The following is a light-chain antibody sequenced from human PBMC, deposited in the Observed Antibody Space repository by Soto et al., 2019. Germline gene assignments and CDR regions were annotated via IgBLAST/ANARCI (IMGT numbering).Light chain of an antibody. CDR1: QSVSSY. CDR3: QQRSDWHT. Sequence: EIVLTQSPATLSLSPGERATLSCRASQSVSSYLAWSQQKPGQAPRLLIYDSSNRATGTPARFSGSGSGTDFALTISSLEPEDFAVYYCQQRSDWHTFGGGTRVEIK. J-gene: IGKJ4*01. V-gene: IGKV3-11*01. CDR2: DSS.